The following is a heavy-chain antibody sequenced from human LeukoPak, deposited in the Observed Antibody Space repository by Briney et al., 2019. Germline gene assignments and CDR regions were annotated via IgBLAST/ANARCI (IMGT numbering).Heavy chain of an antibody. CDR1: GFTFDNYA. D-gene: IGHD2-15*01. CDR2: ISADGRST. V-gene: IGHV3-43*02. Sequence: GGSLRLSCAASGFTFDNYAIHWVRQVPGKSLEWVSLISADGRSTYYADSVKGRFTISRDNSKSSLYLQMRSLTTEDTAVYYCAKDSGWQLLRAEYFQHWGPGTLVTVSS. J-gene: IGHJ1*01. CDR3: AKDSGWQLLRAEYFQH.